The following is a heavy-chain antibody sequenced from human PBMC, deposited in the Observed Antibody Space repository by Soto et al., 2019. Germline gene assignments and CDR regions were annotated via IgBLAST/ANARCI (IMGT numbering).Heavy chain of an antibody. CDR1: GGSISSFY. V-gene: IGHV4-59*01. CDR3: ARAAHCSGGSCFSGWGNWFDP. CDR2: IYYSGTT. Sequence: SETLSLTCTVSGGSISSFYWSWIRQPPGKGLEWIGYIYYSGTTNYNPSLKSRVTISVDTSKNQFSLKLSSVTAADTAVYYCARAAHCSGGSCFSGWGNWFDPWGQGALVTVSS. J-gene: IGHJ5*02. D-gene: IGHD2-15*01.